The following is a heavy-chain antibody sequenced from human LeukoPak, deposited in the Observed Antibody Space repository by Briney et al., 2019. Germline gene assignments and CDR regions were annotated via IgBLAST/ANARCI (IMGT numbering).Heavy chain of an antibody. Sequence: ASVKVSCKASGYTFTSYYMHWVRQAPGQGLEWMGIINPSGGSTSYAQKFQGRVTMTRDMSTSTVYMELSSLRSEDTAVYYCARGPSTVAAGHYYYYMDVWGKGTMVTVSS. CDR2: INPSGGST. V-gene: IGHV1-46*01. D-gene: IGHD6-19*01. CDR3: ARGPSTVAAGHYYYYMDV. J-gene: IGHJ6*03. CDR1: GYTFTSYY.